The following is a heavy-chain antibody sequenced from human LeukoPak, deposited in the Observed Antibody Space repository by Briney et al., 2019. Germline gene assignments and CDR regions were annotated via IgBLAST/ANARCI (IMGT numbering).Heavy chain of an antibody. Sequence: ASVKVSCKASGGTFSSYAISWVRQAPGQGLEWMGGIIPIFGTANYAQKFQRRVTITADESTSTAYMELSSLRSEDTAVYYCAWRDCSSTSCYPFPAYWGQGTLVTVSS. V-gene: IGHV1-69*13. D-gene: IGHD2-2*01. CDR1: GGTFSSYA. CDR3: AWRDCSSTSCYPFPAY. CDR2: IIPIFGTA. J-gene: IGHJ4*02.